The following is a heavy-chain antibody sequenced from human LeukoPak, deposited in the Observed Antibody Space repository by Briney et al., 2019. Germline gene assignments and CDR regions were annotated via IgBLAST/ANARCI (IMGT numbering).Heavy chain of an antibody. CDR2: IRVGGGTT. D-gene: IGHD5-24*01. V-gene: IGHV3-23*01. CDR1: GFTFSNFA. J-gene: IGHJ4*02. CDR3: AKSGWLQPTYYFDY. Sequence: GGSLRLSCAASGFTFSNFAMSWARHAPGKGLEWVSVIRVGGGTTYYADSVKGRFIISRDNSKNTLYQQMSSLRAEDTAVYYCAKSGWLQPTYYFDYWGQGTLVTVSS.